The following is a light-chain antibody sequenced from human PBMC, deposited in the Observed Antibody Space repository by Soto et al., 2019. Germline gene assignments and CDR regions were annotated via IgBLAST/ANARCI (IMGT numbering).Light chain of an antibody. Sequence: DXQXTQSXSSXXAXVGXRXXXTCXASQSISSYLNWYQQKPGKAPKLLIYAASSLQSGVPSRFSGSGSGTDFTLTISSLQPEDFATYYCQQSYSTTWTFGQGTKVEIK. CDR1: QSISSY. J-gene: IGKJ1*01. CDR2: AAS. CDR3: QQSYSTTWT. V-gene: IGKV1-39*01.